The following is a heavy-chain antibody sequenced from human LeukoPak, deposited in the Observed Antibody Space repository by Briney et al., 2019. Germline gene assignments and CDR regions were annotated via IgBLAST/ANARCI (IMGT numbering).Heavy chain of an antibody. Sequence: PGGSLRLSCAASGFSFNNYAMYWVRQAPGKGLEWVALISYDGGDKYYADSVKGRFTISRDNSKNTLYLQMNSLRAEDTAVYYCSSPNGWFDPWGQGTLVTVSS. CDR1: GFSFNNYA. V-gene: IGHV3-30*04. D-gene: IGHD2-8*01. J-gene: IGHJ5*02. CDR3: SSPNGWFDP. CDR2: ISYDGGDK.